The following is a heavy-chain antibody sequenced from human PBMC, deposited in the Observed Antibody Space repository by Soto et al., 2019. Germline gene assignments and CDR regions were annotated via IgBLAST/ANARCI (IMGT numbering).Heavy chain of an antibody. CDR2: IYYSGST. D-gene: IGHD1-26*01. CDR3: ARGRTVGGLFDY. V-gene: IGHV4-59*01. CDR1: DGSMSTYY. Sequence: QVQLQESGPGLVKPSETLSLSYTLSDGSMSTYYWNWIRQSPGKGLEWIGYIYYSGSTNYNPPLKSRVTISIDTSKNQFSLNLKSVTAADTAVYFCARGRTVGGLFDYWGQGKLVIVSS. J-gene: IGHJ4*02.